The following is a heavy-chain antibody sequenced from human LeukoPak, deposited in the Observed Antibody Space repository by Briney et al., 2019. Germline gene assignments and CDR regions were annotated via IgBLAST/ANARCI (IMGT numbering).Heavy chain of an antibody. CDR1: GFTVSSNY. V-gene: IGHV3-53*01. D-gene: IGHD5-24*01. CDR2: IYSGGST. J-gene: IGHJ4*02. CDR3: AREVEVGWLQLGYFDY. Sequence: GGSLRLSCSASGFTVSSNYMSWVRQAPGKGLEWVSVIYSGGSTYYADSVKGRFTISRDNSKNTLYLQMNSLRAEDTAVYYCAREVEVGWLQLGYFDYWGQGTLVTVSS.